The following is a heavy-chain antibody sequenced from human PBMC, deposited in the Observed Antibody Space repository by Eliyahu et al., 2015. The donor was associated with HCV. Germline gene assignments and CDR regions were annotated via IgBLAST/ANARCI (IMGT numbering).Heavy chain of an antibody. Sequence: QLQLQESGPGLVKPSETLSLTCTVSGGSISSSXYYWGWIRQPPGKGLEWIGSIYYSGSTYYNPSLKSRVTISVDTSKNQFSLKLSSVTAADTAVYYCASLGILGGLLRRLNWFDPWGQGTLVTVSS. D-gene: IGHD3-10*01. CDR3: ASLGILGGLLRRLNWFDP. CDR2: IYYSGST. J-gene: IGHJ5*02. CDR1: GGSISSSXYY. V-gene: IGHV4-39*01.